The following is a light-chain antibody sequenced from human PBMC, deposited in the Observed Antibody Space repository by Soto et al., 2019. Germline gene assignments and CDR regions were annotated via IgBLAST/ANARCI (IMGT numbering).Light chain of an antibody. CDR1: SSDVGSYNL. CDR2: EVS. V-gene: IGLV2-23*02. CDR3: CSYAGSSTFYV. Sequence: CVRTQPASVSGSPGQSVTTSCTGTSSDVGSYNLISWYQQYPGKAPKLMIYEVSKRPSGVSNRVSGSKSGNTASLTISGLQAEDEADYYCCSYAGSSTFYVFGTGTKVTVL. J-gene: IGLJ1*01.